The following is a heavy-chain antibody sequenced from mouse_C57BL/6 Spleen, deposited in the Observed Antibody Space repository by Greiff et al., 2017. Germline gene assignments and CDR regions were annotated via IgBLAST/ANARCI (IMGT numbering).Heavy chain of an antibody. CDR2: IDPSDSET. CDR3: AREGGYYYAMDY. CDR1: GYTFTSYW. D-gene: IGHD1-1*02. V-gene: IGHV1-52*01. J-gene: IGHJ4*01. Sequence: QVQLQQPGAEPVRPGSSVKLSCKASGYTFTSYWMHWVKQRPIQGLEWIGNIDPSDSETHYNQKFKDKATLTVYKSSSTAYMQLSSLTSEDSAVYYCAREGGYYYAMDYWGQGTSVTVSS.